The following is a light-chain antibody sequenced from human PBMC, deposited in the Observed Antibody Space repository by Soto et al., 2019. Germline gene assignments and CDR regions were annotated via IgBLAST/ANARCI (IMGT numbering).Light chain of an antibody. Sequence: EIVLTQSPGTLSLSPGERATLSCRSSQSVSSNYLAWYQQKPDQAPRLVIYDVSGRATGIPDRFSGSGSGTDFPLTISTLEPEDFAVYYGQQYGSSPTFGQGTKVEIK. CDR2: DVS. CDR1: QSVSSNY. V-gene: IGKV3-20*01. J-gene: IGKJ1*01. CDR3: QQYGSSPT.